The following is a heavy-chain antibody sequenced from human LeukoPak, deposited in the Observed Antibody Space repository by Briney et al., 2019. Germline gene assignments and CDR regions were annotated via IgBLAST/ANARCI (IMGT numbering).Heavy chain of an antibody. CDR2: INPNSGGT. Sequence: GASVKVSCKASGYTFTGYYMHWVRQAPGQGLERVGRINPNSGGTNYAQKFQGRVTMTRDTSISTAYMELSRLRSDDTAVYYCARDGTSGWFDPWGQGTLVTVSS. CDR3: ARDGTSGWFDP. D-gene: IGHD1-26*01. J-gene: IGHJ5*02. CDR1: GYTFTGYY. V-gene: IGHV1-2*06.